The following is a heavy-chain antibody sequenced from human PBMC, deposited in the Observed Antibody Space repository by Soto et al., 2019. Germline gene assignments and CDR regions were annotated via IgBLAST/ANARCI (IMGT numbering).Heavy chain of an antibody. D-gene: IGHD6-13*01. V-gene: IGHV5-51*01. Sequence: PGESLKISCKGSGYSFTTYWIGWVRQMPGKGLEGMVIIYPGDSDTRYSPSFQGQVTISADKSINTTYLQWSSLKASDTAIYYCARQASAGKYYYAMDVWGQGTTVTVSS. CDR1: GYSFTTYW. CDR2: IYPGDSDT. J-gene: IGHJ6*02. CDR3: ARQASAGKYYYAMDV.